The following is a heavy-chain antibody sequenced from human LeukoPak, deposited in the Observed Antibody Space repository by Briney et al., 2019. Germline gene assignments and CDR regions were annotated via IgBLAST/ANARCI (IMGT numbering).Heavy chain of an antibody. J-gene: IGHJ4*02. Sequence: GDSLKISCRSSEYIFTTYWIGWVRHLPGKGLEWMAIIYPGDSNIHYSPSFQGQVTISADKSLSTAYMQWSSLRASDTAIYYCASINHPLALLYWGQGTRITVSS. V-gene: IGHV5-51*01. CDR3: ASINHPLALLY. CDR2: IYPGDSNI. CDR1: EYIFTTYW.